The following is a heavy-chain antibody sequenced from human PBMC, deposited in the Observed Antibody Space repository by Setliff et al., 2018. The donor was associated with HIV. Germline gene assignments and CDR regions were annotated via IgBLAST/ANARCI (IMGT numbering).Heavy chain of an antibody. V-gene: IGHV4-39*07. CDR3: AREGTYSGTYWVRRVASFDI. J-gene: IGHJ3*02. Sequence: SETLSLTCTVSGGSISSSSYYWGWIRQPPGKGLEWIGNIFYSGSTFYNPSLKSRITISADTPKNQFSLKLSSVTAADTAVYYCAREGTYSGTYWVRRVASFDIWGQGTMVTVSS. CDR1: GGSISSSSYY. D-gene: IGHD1-26*01. CDR2: IFYSGST.